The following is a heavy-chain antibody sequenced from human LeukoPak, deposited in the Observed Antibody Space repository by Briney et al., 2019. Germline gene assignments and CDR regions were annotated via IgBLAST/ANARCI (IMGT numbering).Heavy chain of an antibody. D-gene: IGHD2-2*01. CDR1: GFTFGNFP. V-gene: IGHV3-48*01. CDR3: LKESRTAAIFDY. J-gene: IGHJ4*02. CDR2: ISGSDIR. Sequence: GGSLRLSCVASGFTFGNFPMNWVRQAPGKGLEWLSYISGSDIRYAHSVKGRFTISRDNSKDTLYLQMNSLRAEDTAVYYCLKESRTAAIFDYWGQGTLVTVSS.